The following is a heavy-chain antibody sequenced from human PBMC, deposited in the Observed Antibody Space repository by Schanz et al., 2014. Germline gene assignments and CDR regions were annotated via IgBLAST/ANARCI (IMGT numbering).Heavy chain of an antibody. CDR3: VKEDRNHRSDYVY. CDR1: GFTFSSSW. Sequence: EVHLVESGGGLVQPGGSLRLSCAASGFTFSSSWMHWVRQAPGKGLVWVSRTSHDGSFTTFADSVKGRFTISRDNARNTLYLQMNSLRPEDTAVYYCVKEDRNHRSDYVYWGRGTLVTVSS. D-gene: IGHD3-10*01. J-gene: IGHJ4*02. CDR2: TSHDGSFT. V-gene: IGHV3-74*01.